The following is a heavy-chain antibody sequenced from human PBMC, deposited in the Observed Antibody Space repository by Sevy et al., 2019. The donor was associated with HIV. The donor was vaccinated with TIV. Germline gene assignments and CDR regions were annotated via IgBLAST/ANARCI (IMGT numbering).Heavy chain of an antibody. CDR2: ISSSGNNI. CDR1: GFTFSSYW. Sequence: GGSLRLSCAASGFTFSSYWMSWVRQAPGKGLEWVSYISSSGNNIYYRDSVKGRFTISRDSAKNLLFLQMSSLRAEDTGVYFCATSPTYCNSQSCPFNAFNIWGQGTKVTVSS. D-gene: IGHD2-2*01. J-gene: IGHJ3*02. CDR3: ATSPTYCNSQSCPFNAFNI. V-gene: IGHV3-21*03.